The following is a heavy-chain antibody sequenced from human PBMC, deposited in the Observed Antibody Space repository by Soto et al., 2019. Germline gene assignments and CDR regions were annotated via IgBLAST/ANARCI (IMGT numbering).Heavy chain of an antibody. V-gene: IGHV1-8*02. CDR3: ARGGSYWARRHYFAS. D-gene: IGHD2-8*02. Sequence: ASVKVSCKASGYTFTSYDINWVRQAAGQGPEWMGSVTPRNGDTAFAQKYQGRVTVTSNTSMSTVYMELSNLRSDDTAVYYCARGGSYWARRHYFASWDQGTLVTVSS. J-gene: IGHJ4*02. CDR1: GYTFTSYD. CDR2: VTPRNGDT.